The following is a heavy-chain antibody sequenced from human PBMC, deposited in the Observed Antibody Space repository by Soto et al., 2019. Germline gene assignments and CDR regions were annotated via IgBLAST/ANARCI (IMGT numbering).Heavy chain of an antibody. CDR2: IYYSGST. Sequence: SETLSLTCTVSGGSISSGGYYWSWIRQHPGKGLEWIGYIYYSGSTYYNPSLKSRVTISVDTSKNQFSLKLSSVTAADTAVYYCAREGWKVGKTREYSSSSLNYYYYMDVWGKGTTVTVSS. V-gene: IGHV4-31*03. CDR1: GGSISSGGYY. D-gene: IGHD6-6*01. CDR3: AREGWKVGKTREYSSSSLNYYYYMDV. J-gene: IGHJ6*03.